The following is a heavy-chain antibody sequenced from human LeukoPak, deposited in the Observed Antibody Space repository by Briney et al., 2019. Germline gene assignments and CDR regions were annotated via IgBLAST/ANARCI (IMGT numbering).Heavy chain of an antibody. Sequence: PGGSLRLSYAASGFTFSSYSMNWVRQAPGKGLEWVSSISPSSNYIYYADSVKGRFTISRDNAKTSLYLQMNSLRAEDTAVYYCARDLRHPVGGTSYWGQGTLVTVSS. CDR2: ISPSSNYI. CDR1: GFTFSSYS. CDR3: ARDLRHPVGGTSY. D-gene: IGHD4-23*01. J-gene: IGHJ4*02. V-gene: IGHV3-21*01.